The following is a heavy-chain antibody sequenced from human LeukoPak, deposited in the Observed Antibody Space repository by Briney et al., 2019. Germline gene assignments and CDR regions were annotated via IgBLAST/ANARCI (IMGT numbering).Heavy chain of an antibody. V-gene: IGHV4-38-2*02. CDR2: IYHSGTT. CDR1: GGSISSYY. Sequence: KPSETLSLTCTVSGGSISSYYRGWIRQPPGKGLEWIGTIYHSGTTYYNPSLKSRVTISVDTSKNQFSLKLISVTAADTAVYYCARLFGVTTCDYWGQGTLVTVSS. CDR3: ARLFGVTTCDY. J-gene: IGHJ4*02. D-gene: IGHD4-11*01.